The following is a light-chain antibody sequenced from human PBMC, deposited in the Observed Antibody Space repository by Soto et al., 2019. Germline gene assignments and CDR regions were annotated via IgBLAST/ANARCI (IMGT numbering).Light chain of an antibody. CDR2: GAS. CDR1: QSVRSN. Sequence: EIVMTQSPATLSVSPGERATLSCRASQSVRSNYLSWYQQKPGQAPRLLIYGASTRATGFPARFSGSGSGTEFTLTISSLQSEDFEVYYCQQYSSWPLTSGGGTKV. CDR3: QQYSSWPLT. V-gene: IGKV3-15*01. J-gene: IGKJ4*01.